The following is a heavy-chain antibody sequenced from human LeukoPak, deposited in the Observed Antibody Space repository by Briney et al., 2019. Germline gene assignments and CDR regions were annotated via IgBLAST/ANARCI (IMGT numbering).Heavy chain of an antibody. D-gene: IGHD3-22*01. J-gene: IGHJ4*02. CDR1: KYTFTGYY. V-gene: IGHV1-2*02. CDR2: IDPNSGDT. CDR3: ARAMNSWFLLDLDY. Sequence: ASVKVSCKASKYTFTGYYMHWVRQAPGQGLEWMGWIDPNSGDTKYVEKFQGRVTMTRDTSFSTAYMALSSLRSDDTAMYYCARAMNSWFLLDLDYWGQGNLVTVSS.